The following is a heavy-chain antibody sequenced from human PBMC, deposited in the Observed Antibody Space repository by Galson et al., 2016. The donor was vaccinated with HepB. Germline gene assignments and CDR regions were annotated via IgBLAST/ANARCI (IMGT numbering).Heavy chain of an antibody. J-gene: IGHJ4*02. CDR2: VTSAGSYK. CDR3: VRVASGTVPDLAHFDY. D-gene: IGHD4-17*01. Sequence: SLRLSCAASGFIFSNYNMNWVRQAPGKGLEWVSSVTSAGSYKYYGDSVEGRFTISRDNSKNSLFLHMNSLRADDSALYFCVRVASGTVPDLAHFDYWGQGSLVTVSS. V-gene: IGHV3-21*06. CDR1: GFIFSNYN.